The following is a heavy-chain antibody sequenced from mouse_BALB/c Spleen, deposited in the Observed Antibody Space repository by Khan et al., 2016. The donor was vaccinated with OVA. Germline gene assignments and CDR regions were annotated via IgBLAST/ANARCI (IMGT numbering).Heavy chain of an antibody. V-gene: IGHV1-81*01. CDR3: AREWAAWFPY. Sequence: QVQLQQSGAELARPGASVKLSCKTSGYTFTDYNINWMRQRTGQGLEWIGEIYPGSDNTFYNEKFRGKATLTADKSSSTAYMQLRSLTSEDSAVYFCAREWAAWFPYWGQGTLGTVSA. CDR2: IYPGSDNT. CDR1: GYTFTDYN. J-gene: IGHJ3*01.